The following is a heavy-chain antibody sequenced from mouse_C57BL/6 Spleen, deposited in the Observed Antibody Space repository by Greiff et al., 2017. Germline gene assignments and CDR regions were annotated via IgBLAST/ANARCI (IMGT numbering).Heavy chain of an antibody. CDR3: ARDGGLYDYDVEAMDY. CDR1: GFTFSSYA. Sequence: EVQLVESGGGLVKPGGSLKLSCAASGFTFSSYAMSWVRQTPEKRLEWVATISDGGSYTYYPDNVKGRFTISRDNAKNNLYLQMSHLKSEDTAMYYCARDGGLYDYDVEAMDYWGQGTSVTVSS. J-gene: IGHJ4*01. CDR2: ISDGGSYT. D-gene: IGHD2-4*01. V-gene: IGHV5-4*01.